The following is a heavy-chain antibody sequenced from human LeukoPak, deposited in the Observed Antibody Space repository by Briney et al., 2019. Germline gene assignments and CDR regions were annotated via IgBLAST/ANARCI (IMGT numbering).Heavy chain of an antibody. V-gene: IGHV4-4*02. CDR3: ARGGSSNWTPFDY. J-gene: IGHJ4*02. Sequence: PSETLSLTCAVSGGSISSSHWWSWVRQPPGKGLEWIGEIYHSGSTNYNPSLKSRVTISVGKSRKHFSLKLNSVTAADTAVYYCARGGSSNWTPFDYWGQGTLVTFSS. CDR2: IYHSGST. CDR1: GGSISSSHW. D-gene: IGHD6-13*01.